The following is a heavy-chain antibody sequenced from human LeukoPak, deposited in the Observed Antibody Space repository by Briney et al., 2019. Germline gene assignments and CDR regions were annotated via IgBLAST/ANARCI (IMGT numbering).Heavy chain of an antibody. Sequence: ASVKVSCKASGGTFSSYAISWVRQAPGQGLEWMGGIIPIFGTANYAQKFQGRVTITADESTSTAYMELSSLRSEDTAVYYCARRHGENYYYYMDVWGKGTTVTVSS. CDR1: GGTFSSYA. J-gene: IGHJ6*03. V-gene: IGHV1-69*01. CDR3: ARRHGENYYYYMDV. CDR2: IIPIFGTA. D-gene: IGHD5-24*01.